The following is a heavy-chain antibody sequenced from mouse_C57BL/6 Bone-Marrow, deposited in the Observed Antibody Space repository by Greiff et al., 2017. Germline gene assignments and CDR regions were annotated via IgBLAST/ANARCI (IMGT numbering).Heavy chain of an antibody. CDR1: GYTFTDYY. CDR2: INTYNGGT. V-gene: IGHV1-19*01. CDR3: EGEGFAD. J-gene: IGHJ3*01. Sequence: EVHVKQSGPVLVKPGASVKMSCKASGYTFTDYYMNWVKQSHGKSLEWIGVINTYNGGTSYNQKFKGKATLTVDKSSSTAYMELNSLTSEDSAVYCCEGEGFADWGQGTLVTVSA.